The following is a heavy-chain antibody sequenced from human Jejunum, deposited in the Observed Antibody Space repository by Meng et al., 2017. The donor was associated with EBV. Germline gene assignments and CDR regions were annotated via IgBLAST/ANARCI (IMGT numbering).Heavy chain of an antibody. V-gene: IGHV4-61*08. D-gene: IGHD1-26*01. CDR2: IYNSEST. Sequence: QVQLQEAGPGLVQPSETLSLTCTVSGGSVSSGGYYWSWIRQPPGKGLEWIGYIYNSESTNYESSLKSRVTISADTSKNQFSLRLSSVTAADTAVYYCARDQNGSYFAYWGQGTLVTVSS. CDR3: ARDQNGSYFAY. CDR1: GGSVSSGGYY. J-gene: IGHJ4*02.